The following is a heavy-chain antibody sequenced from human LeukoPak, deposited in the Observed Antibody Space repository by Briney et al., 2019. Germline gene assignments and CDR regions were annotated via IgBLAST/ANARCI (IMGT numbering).Heavy chain of an antibody. CDR1: GGSFSGYY. CDR3: ARARLWFTY. D-gene: IGHD5-18*01. Sequence: PSETLSLTCAVYGGSFSGYYWSWIRKPPGKGLEWVGEINHSGSTNYNPSLKSRVTISVDTSKNQFSLKLSSVTAADTAVYYCARARLWFTYWGQGTLVTVSS. CDR2: INHSGST. J-gene: IGHJ4*02. V-gene: IGHV4-34*01.